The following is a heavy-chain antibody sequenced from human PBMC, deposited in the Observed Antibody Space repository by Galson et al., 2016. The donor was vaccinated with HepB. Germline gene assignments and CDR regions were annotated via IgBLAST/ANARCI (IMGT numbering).Heavy chain of an antibody. J-gene: IGHJ4*02. V-gene: IGHV3-66*01. CDR2: IYSGGNT. Sequence: SLRLSCAASGFAVSRNYMSWVRQAPGKGLECVSVIYSGGNTYYAASVKGRFTISRDNSKNALYLQMNNLRAEDTAVYYCARKTDTAAPGDYWSQGTLVTVSS. CDR1: GFAVSRNY. CDR3: ARKTDTAAPGDY. D-gene: IGHD5-18*01.